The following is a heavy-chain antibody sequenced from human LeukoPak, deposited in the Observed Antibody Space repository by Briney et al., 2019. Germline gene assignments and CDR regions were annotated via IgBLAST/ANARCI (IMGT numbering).Heavy chain of an antibody. CDR2: ISYDGSKK. J-gene: IGHJ6*03. CDR3: AREPFGGNSYYYYYYMDV. V-gene: IGHV3-30*04. D-gene: IGHD4-23*01. CDR1: GFTFSSYA. Sequence: GGSLRLSCAASGFTFSSYAMSWVRQAPGKGLEWVAVISYDGSKKYYADSVKGRFTISRDNSKNTLYLQMNSLRAEDTAVYYCAREPFGGNSYYYYYYMDVWGKGTTVTVSS.